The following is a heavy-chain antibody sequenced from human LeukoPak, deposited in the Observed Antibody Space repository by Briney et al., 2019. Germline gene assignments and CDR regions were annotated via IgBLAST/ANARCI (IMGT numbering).Heavy chain of an antibody. CDR2: IIPILGIA. V-gene: IGHV1-69*04. CDR1: GGTFSSYA. CDR3: ARENLRYFDWAPGY. Sequence: GASVKVSCKASGGTFSSYAISWVRQAPGQGLEWMGRIIPILGIANYAQKFQGRVTITADKSTSTAYMELSSLRSEDTAVYYCARENLRYFDWAPGYWGQGTLVTVSS. J-gene: IGHJ4*02. D-gene: IGHD3-9*01.